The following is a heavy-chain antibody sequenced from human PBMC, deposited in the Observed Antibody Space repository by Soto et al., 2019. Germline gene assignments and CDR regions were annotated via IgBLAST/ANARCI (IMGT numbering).Heavy chain of an antibody. V-gene: IGHV4-31*03. CDR2: IYYSGST. CDR3: ARVNAPEITIFGVVNAYYYYGMDV. J-gene: IGHJ6*02. D-gene: IGHD3-3*01. Sequence: ASETLSLTCTVSGDSISSGGYYWSWIREHPGKGLEWIGYIYYSGSTYYNPSLKSRVTISVDTSKNQFSLKLSSVTAADTAVYYCARVNAPEITIFGVVNAYYYYGMDVWGQGTTVTVSS. CDR1: GDSISSGGYY.